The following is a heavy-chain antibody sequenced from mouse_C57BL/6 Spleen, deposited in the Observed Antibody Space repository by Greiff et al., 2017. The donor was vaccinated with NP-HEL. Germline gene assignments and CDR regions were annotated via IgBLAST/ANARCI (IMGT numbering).Heavy chain of an antibody. CDR1: GYTFTSYW. V-gene: IGHV1-52*01. CDR2: IDPSDSET. D-gene: IGHD1-1*01. CDR3: ARSRYTYYFDY. Sequence: FQLQQPGAELVRPGSSVKLSCKASGYTFTSYWMHWVKQRPIQGLEWIGNIDPSDSETHYNQKFKDKATLTVDKSSSTAYMQLSSLTSEDSAVYYCARSRYTYYFDYWGQGTTLTVSS. J-gene: IGHJ2*01.